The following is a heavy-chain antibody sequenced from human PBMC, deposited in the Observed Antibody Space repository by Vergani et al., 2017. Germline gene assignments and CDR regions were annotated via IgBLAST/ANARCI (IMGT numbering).Heavy chain of an antibody. J-gene: IGHJ4*02. CDR1: GFTFSNYW. CDR3: ARLLHWGDDY. CDR2: INQDGSEK. D-gene: IGHD7-27*01. V-gene: IGHV3-7*03. Sequence: EVQLVESGGGLVQPGGSLRLSCAASGFTFSNYWMTWVRLAPGKGLEWVANINQDGSEKTYVDSVKGRFTISRDNAKNSLYLHVNSLRAEDTAVYYCARLLHWGDDYWGQGTLVTVSS.